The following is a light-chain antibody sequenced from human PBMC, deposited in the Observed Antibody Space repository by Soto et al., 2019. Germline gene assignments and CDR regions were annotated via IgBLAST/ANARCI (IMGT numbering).Light chain of an antibody. CDR1: QSVSSN. CDR2: GAS. Sequence: EIVMTQSPATLSVSPGERATLSCRASQSVSSNLGWYQQKPGQAPRLLIYGASTRATGIPARFSGSGSGTEFTLTISSLQSEDFAVYYCQQYSNWPPGVTFGGGTKVEIK. J-gene: IGKJ4*01. V-gene: IGKV3-15*01. CDR3: QQYSNWPPGVT.